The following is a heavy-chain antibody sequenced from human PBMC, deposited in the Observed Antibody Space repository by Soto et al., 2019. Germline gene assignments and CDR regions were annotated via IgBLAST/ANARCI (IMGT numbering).Heavy chain of an antibody. J-gene: IGHJ4*02. CDR3: ARAESYYFVDY. D-gene: IGHD1-26*01. Sequence: GGSLRLSCAASGFTLSSYAMHWVRQAPGRGLEWVAVISYDGSNNYYADFVKGRFTISRDNSKNTLYLQMNSLRAEDTAVYYCARAESYYFVDYWGQGTLVTVSS. V-gene: IGHV3-30-3*01. CDR1: GFTLSSYA. CDR2: ISYDGSNN.